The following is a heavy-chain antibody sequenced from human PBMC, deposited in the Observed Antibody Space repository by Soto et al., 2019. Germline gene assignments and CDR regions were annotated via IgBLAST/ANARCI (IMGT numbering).Heavy chain of an antibody. J-gene: IGHJ6*02. D-gene: IGHD2-15*01. CDR1: GGTFSSYA. CDR2: IIPIFGTA. V-gene: IGHV1-69*01. Sequence: QVQLVQSGAEVKKPGSSVKVSCKASGGTFSSYAISWVRQAPGHGLEWMGGIIPIFGTANYAQKFQGRVTITADEYTSTAYMELSSLRSEDTAVYYCATGYCSGGSGYAYYYYGMDVWGQGTTVTVSS. CDR3: ATGYCSGGSGYAYYYYGMDV.